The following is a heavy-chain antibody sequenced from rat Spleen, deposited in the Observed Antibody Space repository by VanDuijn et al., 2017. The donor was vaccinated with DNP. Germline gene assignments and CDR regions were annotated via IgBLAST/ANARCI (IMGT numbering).Heavy chain of an antibody. CDR1: GFTFSDYN. CDR2: ISYDGSST. J-gene: IGHJ3*01. V-gene: IGHV5-7*01. CDR3: ARDNYGGYY. Sequence: EVHLVESGGGLVQPGRSLKLSCAASGFTFSDYNMAWVRQAPKKGLEWVATISYDGSSTYYRDSVKGRFTISRDNAKSTLYLQMDSLRSEDTATYYCARDNYGGYYWGQGTLVTVSS. D-gene: IGHD1-11*01.